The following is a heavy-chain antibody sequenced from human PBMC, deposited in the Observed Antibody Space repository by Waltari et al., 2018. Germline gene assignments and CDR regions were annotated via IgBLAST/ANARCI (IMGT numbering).Heavy chain of an antibody. J-gene: IGHJ2*01. CDR2: ISAYNGNT. CDR1: GYTLTSYG. V-gene: IGHV1-18*01. D-gene: IGHD1-26*01. CDR3: ARGGSYRKYWYFDL. Sequence: QVQLVQSGAEEKKPGASVKVSCKASGYTLTSYGTRRVQQPPGQGLEWMGGISAYNGNTNYAQKLQGRVTMTTDTSTSTAYMELRSLRSDDTAVYYCARGGSYRKYWYFDLWGRGTLVTVSS.